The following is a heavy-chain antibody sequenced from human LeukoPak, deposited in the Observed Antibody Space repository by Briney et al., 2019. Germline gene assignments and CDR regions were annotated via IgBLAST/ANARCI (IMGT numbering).Heavy chain of an antibody. D-gene: IGHD3-10*01. J-gene: IGHJ5*02. CDR1: GYSISSGYY. CDR2: IYHSGST. Sequence: SETLSLTCTVSGYSISSGYYWGWIRQPSGKGLEWIGSIYHSGSTYYNPSLKSRVTISVDTSKNQFSLKLSSVTAADTAVYYCARDRPTMVRGVWSDWFDPWGQGTLVTVPS. CDR3: ARDRPTMVRGVWSDWFDP. V-gene: IGHV4-38-2*02.